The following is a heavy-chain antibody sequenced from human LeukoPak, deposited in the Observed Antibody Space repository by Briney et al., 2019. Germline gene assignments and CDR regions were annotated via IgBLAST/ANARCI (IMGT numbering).Heavy chain of an antibody. V-gene: IGHV4-59*01. D-gene: IGHD3-22*01. CDR2: IYYSGST. CDR3: ARQTYYYDSSGYYFFDY. CDR1: GGSISSYY. J-gene: IGHJ4*02. Sequence: SETLSLTCTVSGGSISSYYWSWIRQPPGKGLEWIGYIYYSGSTNYNPSLKSRVTISVDTSKNQFSLKLSSVTAADTAVYYCARQTYYYDSSGYYFFDYWGQGTLVTVSS.